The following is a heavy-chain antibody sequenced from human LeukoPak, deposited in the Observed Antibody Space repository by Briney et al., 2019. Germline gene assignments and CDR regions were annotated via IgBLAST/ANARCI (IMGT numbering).Heavy chain of an antibody. J-gene: IGHJ5*02. CDR2: IIPIFGTA. CDR1: GYTFTSYD. V-gene: IGHV1-69*13. CDR3: ARDWWKVTSLAVAGSNWFDP. Sequence: ASVKVSCKASGYTFTSYDINWVRQATGQGLEWMGGIIPIFGTANYAQKFQGRVTITADESTSTAYMELSSLRSEDTAVYYCARDWWKVTSLAVAGSNWFDPWGQGTLVTVSS. D-gene: IGHD6-19*01.